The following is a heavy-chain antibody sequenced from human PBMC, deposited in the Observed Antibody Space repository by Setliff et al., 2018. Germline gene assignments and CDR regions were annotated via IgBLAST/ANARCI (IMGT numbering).Heavy chain of an antibody. CDR3: PRDKPIIVGAPMDWFDP. CDR2: IYHSGST. V-gene: IGHV4-38-2*02. CDR1: DFSISSVYY. J-gene: IGHJ5*02. Sequence: SETLSLTCTVSDFSISSVYYWGWIRQPPGKGLEWIGSIYHSGSTYYNPSLKSRVTISVDTSMNQFSLKLSSVTAADKAVYYCPRDKPIIVGAPMDWFDPWGQGTLVTVSS. D-gene: IGHD1-26*01.